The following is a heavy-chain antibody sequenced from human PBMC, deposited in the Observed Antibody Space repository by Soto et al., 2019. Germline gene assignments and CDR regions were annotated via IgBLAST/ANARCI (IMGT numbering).Heavy chain of an antibody. CDR1: GFSLSTSGVG. CDR2: IYWDDDK. J-gene: IGHJ4*02. CDR3: AHSRPPRLLDY. V-gene: IGHV2-5*02. Sequence: QITLKESGPTLVKPTQTLTLTCTFSGFSLSTSGVGVGWIRQPPGKALEWLALIYWDDDKRYSSSLNSRLTITKDPSKNQVVLTMTNLDPGDTATYSCAHSRPPRLLDYWGQGPLVTVSS. D-gene: IGHD6-6*01.